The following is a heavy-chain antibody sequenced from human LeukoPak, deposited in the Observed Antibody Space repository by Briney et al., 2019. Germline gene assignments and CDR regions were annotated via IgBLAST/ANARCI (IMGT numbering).Heavy chain of an antibody. CDR3: AKYLYPTTPYFDY. Sequence: GGSLRLSCAASGFTFSSYWMSWVRQAPGKGLEWVAFIRYDGSNKYYADSVKGRFTISRDNSKNTMYVHMNSLRAGDTAIYYCAKYLYPTTPYFDYWGQGTLVTVSS. V-gene: IGHV3-30*02. J-gene: IGHJ4*02. CDR1: GFTFSSYW. D-gene: IGHD4-11*01. CDR2: IRYDGSNK.